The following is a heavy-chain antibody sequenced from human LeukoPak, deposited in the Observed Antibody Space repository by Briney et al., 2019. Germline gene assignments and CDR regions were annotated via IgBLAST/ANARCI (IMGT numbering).Heavy chain of an antibody. Sequence: GRSLRLSCAASGFTFSSYAMHWVRQAPGKGLEWLSYISSSSSAIYYADSVKGRFTISRDNARESLYLQMNSLSPEDTGVYYSARDRLSGSSEAFDIWGQGTMVTVSS. CDR2: ISSSSSAI. J-gene: IGHJ3*02. CDR3: ARDRLSGSSEAFDI. CDR1: GFTFSSYA. D-gene: IGHD1-26*01. V-gene: IGHV3-48*01.